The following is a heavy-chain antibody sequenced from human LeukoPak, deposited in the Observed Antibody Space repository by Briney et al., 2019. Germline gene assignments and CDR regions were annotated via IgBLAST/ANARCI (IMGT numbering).Heavy chain of an antibody. J-gene: IGHJ4*02. Sequence: GGSLRLSCAASGFTFSNYWMTWVRQAPGKGLEWVSYISSSGSTIYYADSVKGRFTISRDNAKNSLYLQMNSLRAEDTAVYYCARRGALGYSSSWYTVDYWGQGTLVTVSS. D-gene: IGHD6-13*01. V-gene: IGHV3-11*01. CDR3: ARRGALGYSSSWYTVDY. CDR2: ISSSGSTI. CDR1: GFTFSNYW.